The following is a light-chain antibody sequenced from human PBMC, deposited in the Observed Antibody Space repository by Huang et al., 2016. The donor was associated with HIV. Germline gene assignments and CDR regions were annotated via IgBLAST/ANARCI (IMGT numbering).Light chain of an antibody. V-gene: IGKV3-11*01. CDR3: QQRSNWPLT. J-gene: IGKJ4*01. CDR2: DTS. Sequence: EIVLTQAPATLSLSPGETATLSCRASQSVRRYLAWYQHKPGQAPRLLIYDTSIRASGVPGRISGGGSGTDFTLTISGREPEDFAVYYCQQRSNWPLTFGGGTKVEI. CDR1: QSVRRY.